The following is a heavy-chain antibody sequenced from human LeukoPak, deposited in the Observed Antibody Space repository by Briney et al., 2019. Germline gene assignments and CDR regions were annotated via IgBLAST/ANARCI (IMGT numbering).Heavy chain of an antibody. CDR3: AKERPYYYGSGLNWFDP. J-gene: IGHJ5*02. CDR2: NSGSGGTT. V-gene: IGHV3-23*01. CDR1: GFTLSSYW. Sequence: GGSLRLSCAASGFTLSSYWMSWVRLAPRAGLGWVSANSGSGGTTYNACSVKGRFTISRNNAKNTLYLQMNSLRAEDTAVYYCAKERPYYYGSGLNWFDPWGQGTLVTVSS. D-gene: IGHD3-10*01.